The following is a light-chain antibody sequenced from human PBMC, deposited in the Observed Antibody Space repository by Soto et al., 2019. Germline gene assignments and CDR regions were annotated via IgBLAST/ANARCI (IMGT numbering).Light chain of an antibody. Sequence: DIVMTQSPDSLAVSLGERATINCKSSQSVLYSSNNKNYLAWYQQKQGQPPKXXIYWASTRESGVHDRFSGSGSGTDFTLTISSLQAEDVAVYYCQQYYSTTLTFGGGTKVDIK. CDR3: QQYYSTTLT. V-gene: IGKV4-1*01. CDR2: WAS. J-gene: IGKJ4*01. CDR1: QSVLYSSNNKNY.